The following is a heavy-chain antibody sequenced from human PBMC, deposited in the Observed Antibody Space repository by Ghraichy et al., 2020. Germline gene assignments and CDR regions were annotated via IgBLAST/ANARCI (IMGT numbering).Heavy chain of an antibody. CDR3: TRAHSSNLNWLDP. J-gene: IGHJ5*02. CDR1: GFTFSFSRYW. Sequence: GESLNISCAASGFTFSFSRYWMHWVRQAPGKGLVWVSRINSDGSSTTYADSAKGRFTISRDNSINTLYLQMSSLRAEDTAMYYCTRAHSSNLNWLDPWGQGTLVTVSS. CDR2: INSDGSST. V-gene: IGHV3-74*01. D-gene: IGHD6-13*01.